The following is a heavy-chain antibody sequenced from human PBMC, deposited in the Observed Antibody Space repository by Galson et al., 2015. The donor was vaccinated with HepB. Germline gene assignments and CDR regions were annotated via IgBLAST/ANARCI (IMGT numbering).Heavy chain of an antibody. CDR3: ARENYDSSGYYFDF. J-gene: IGHJ4*02. D-gene: IGHD3-22*01. CDR2: ISSSSSYI. V-gene: IGHV3-21*01. Sequence: SLRLSCAASGFTFSSYSMNWVRQAPGKGLEWVSSISSSSSYIYYADSVKGRFTISRDNAKNSLYLRMNSLRAEDTAVYYCARENYDSSGYYFDFWGQGTLVTVSS. CDR1: GFTFSSYS.